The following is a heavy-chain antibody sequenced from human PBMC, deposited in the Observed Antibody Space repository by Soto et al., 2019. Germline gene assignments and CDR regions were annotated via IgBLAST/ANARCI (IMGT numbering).Heavy chain of an antibody. D-gene: IGHD3-10*01. J-gene: IGHJ4*01. CDR2: ISNSGRT. CDR3: ARDSTRGYGSGSKFYDY. Sequence: SETLSLTCTVSGDSISRGAYYWTWIRQHPVKGLEWIGYISNSGRTNYNPSLKSRLTISLDSAKNQFSVRLTSVTAADTAIYYCARDSTRGYGSGSKFYDYWGHGILVTVSS. V-gene: IGHV4-31*03. CDR1: GDSISRGAYY.